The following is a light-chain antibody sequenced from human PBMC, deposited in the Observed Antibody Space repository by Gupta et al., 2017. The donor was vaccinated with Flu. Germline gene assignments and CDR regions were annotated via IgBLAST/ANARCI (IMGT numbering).Light chain of an antibody. CDR3: QKNNSYPFFT. CDR2: AAS. Sequence: SSLYASVGDRVTITCRASQGIRNYLVWYKQKPGKGPKLLIYAASTWQAGVPSRFSGSGYGKDFTLTISSRQQEDVAAYYCQKNNSYPFFTFGHGTKVDIK. J-gene: IGKJ3*01. V-gene: IGKV1-27*01. CDR1: QGIRNY.